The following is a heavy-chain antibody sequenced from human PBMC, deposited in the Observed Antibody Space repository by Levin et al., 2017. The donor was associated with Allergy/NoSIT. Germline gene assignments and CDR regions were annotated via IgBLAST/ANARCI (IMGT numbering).Heavy chain of an antibody. CDR3: ARDLFAGSYYYYYGMDV. V-gene: IGHV3-21*01. D-gene: IGHD1-26*01. CDR2: ISSSSSYI. J-gene: IGHJ6*02. Sequence: GESLKISCAASGFTFSSYSMNWVRQAPGKGLEWVSSISSSSSYIYYADSVKGRFTISRDNAKNSLYLQMNSLRAEDTAVYYCARDLFAGSYYYYYGMDVWGQGTTVTVSS. CDR1: GFTFSSYS.